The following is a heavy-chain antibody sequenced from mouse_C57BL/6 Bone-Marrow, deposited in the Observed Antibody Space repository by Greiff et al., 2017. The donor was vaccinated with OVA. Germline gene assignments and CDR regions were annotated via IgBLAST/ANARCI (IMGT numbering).Heavy chain of an antibody. J-gene: IGHJ3*01. CDR3: TRAHYGMAWFAY. D-gene: IGHD1-1*01. Sequence: QVQLQQSGAELVRPGASVTLSCKASGYTFTDYEMHWVKQTPVHGLEWIGAIDPETGGTAYNQKFKGKAILTADKSSSTAYMELRSLTSEDSAVYYCTRAHYGMAWFAYWGQGTLVTVSA. CDR2: IDPETGGT. V-gene: IGHV1-15*01. CDR1: GYTFTDYE.